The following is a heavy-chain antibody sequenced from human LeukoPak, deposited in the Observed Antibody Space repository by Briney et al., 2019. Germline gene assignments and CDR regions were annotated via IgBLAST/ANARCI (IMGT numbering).Heavy chain of an antibody. J-gene: IGHJ4*02. V-gene: IGHV1-2*02. D-gene: IGHD4-17*01. CDR3: ARDLPLTVTTSDY. Sequence: ASVKVSCKASGYTFTGYYMHWVRQAPGQGLEWMGWINPNGGGTNYAQKFQGRVTMTRDTSISTAYMELSRLRSDDTAVYYCARDLPLTVTTSDYWGQGTLVTVSS. CDR1: GYTFTGYY. CDR2: INPNGGGT.